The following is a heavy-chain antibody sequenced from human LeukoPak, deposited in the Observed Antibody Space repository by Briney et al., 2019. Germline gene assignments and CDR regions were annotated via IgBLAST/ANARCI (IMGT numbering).Heavy chain of an antibody. J-gene: IGHJ4*02. V-gene: IGHV3-23*01. Sequence: GGSLRLSCAASGFTFSDYALGWVRQAPGRGLEWVATLSGSGAGTYYSDSVQGRFTISRGNSKRTLFLQMNSLRAEDTAFYYCAKAELGVDTFFDYWGQGTLVTVSS. CDR1: GFTFSDYA. D-gene: IGHD3-3*01. CDR3: AKAELGVDTFFDY. CDR2: LSGSGAGT.